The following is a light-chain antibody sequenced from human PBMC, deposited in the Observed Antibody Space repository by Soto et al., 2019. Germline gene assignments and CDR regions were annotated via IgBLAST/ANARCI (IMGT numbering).Light chain of an antibody. CDR1: PSNIGSNS. Sequence: QSVLPQPPSSAGTPGQRITISCSGSPSNIGSNSVSWCQQFRGTAPKLLIYENNQRPSGVPDRFSGSKSGTSASLAISGLRSADEADYYCAAWDDGGRGYYVFGTGTKVTVL. J-gene: IGLJ1*01. CDR3: AAWDDGGRGYYV. V-gene: IGLV1-47*01. CDR2: ENN.